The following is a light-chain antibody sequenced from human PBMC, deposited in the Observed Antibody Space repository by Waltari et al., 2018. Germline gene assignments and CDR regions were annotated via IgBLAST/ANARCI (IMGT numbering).Light chain of an antibody. CDR3: CSYAGSYTWV. Sequence: QSALTQPHSVSGSPGQSVTIPCTGTSSGVGGYDFVSWYQPHPGKAPTVMISDVNKRPSGVPDRFSGSKSGNTASLTISGLQAEDEADYYCCSYAGSYTWVLGGGTQLTVL. CDR1: SSGVGGYDF. CDR2: DVN. V-gene: IGLV2-11*01. J-gene: IGLJ3*02.